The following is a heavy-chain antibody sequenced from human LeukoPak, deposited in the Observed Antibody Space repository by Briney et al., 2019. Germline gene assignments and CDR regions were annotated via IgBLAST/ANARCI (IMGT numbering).Heavy chain of an antibody. V-gene: IGHV1-2*02. CDR1: GYTFTDYY. Sequence: ASVKVSCKASGYTFTDYYMYWVRQAPGQGLEWMGWIIPNSGGTNYAQRFQGRVTMTRDTSITTAYMELSRLRSDDTAVYYCARVRRTGLEVRSMDYWGQGTLVTVSS. CDR3: ARVRRTGLEVRSMDY. D-gene: IGHD3-22*01. J-gene: IGHJ4*02. CDR2: IIPNSGGT.